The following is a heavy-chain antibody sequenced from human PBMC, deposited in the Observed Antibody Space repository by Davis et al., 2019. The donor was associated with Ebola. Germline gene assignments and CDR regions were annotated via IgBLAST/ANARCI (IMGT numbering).Heavy chain of an antibody. CDR1: GYTFTSYD. Sequence: ASVKVSCKASGYTFTSYDINWVRQATGQGLEWMGWMNPNSGNTGYAQKFQGRVAMTRNTSISTAYMELSSLRSEDTAVYYCAREGGSYYGNWFDPWGQGTLVTVSS. CDR3: AREGGSYYGNWFDP. D-gene: IGHD1-26*01. J-gene: IGHJ5*02. CDR2: MNPNSGNT. V-gene: IGHV1-8*01.